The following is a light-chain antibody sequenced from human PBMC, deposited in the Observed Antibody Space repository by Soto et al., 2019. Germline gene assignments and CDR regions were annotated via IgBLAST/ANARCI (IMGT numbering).Light chain of an antibody. CDR2: AAS. V-gene: IGKV1-12*01. Sequence: DIQLTQSPSSVSASVGDRITISCRASQGIGSWLAWYQQKPGKAPNLLIYAASTFQSGVPSRFSGSGSGTDFALTISSLQPEDFATYYCQQASTFPPTFGGGTKVEIK. CDR1: QGIGSW. CDR3: QQASTFPPT. J-gene: IGKJ4*01.